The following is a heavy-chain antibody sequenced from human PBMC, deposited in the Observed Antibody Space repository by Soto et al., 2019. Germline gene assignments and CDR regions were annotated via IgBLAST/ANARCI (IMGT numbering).Heavy chain of an antibody. CDR3: AKDDRVRKAYFYWLDTGYFDY. J-gene: IGHJ4*02. D-gene: IGHD3-9*01. V-gene: IGHV3-23*01. CDR1: GFTFSIYA. CDR2: ISGSGGST. Sequence: PGGSLRLSCAASGFTFSIYAMSWVRQAPGKGLEWVSAISGSGGSTYYADSVKGRFTISRDNSKNTLYLQMNSLRAEDTAVYYCAKDDRVRKAYFYWLDTGYFDYWGQGTLVTVSS.